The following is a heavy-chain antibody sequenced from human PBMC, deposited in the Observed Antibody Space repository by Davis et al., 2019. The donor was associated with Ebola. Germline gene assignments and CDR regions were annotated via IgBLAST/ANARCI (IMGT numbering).Heavy chain of an antibody. CDR2: INHSGST. J-gene: IGHJ2*01. CDR1: GGSFSGYY. V-gene: IGHV4-34*01. D-gene: IGHD2-15*01. CDR3: ARVVFVAGATPSWYFDL. Sequence: MPSETLSLTCAVYGGSFSGYYWSWIRQPPGKGLEWIGEINHSGSTNYNPSLKSRVTISVHTSKNQFSLKLSSVTAADTAVYYCARVVFVAGATPSWYFDLWGRGTLVTVSP.